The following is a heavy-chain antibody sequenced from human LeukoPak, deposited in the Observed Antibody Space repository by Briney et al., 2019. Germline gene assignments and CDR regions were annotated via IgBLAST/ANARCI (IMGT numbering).Heavy chain of an antibody. CDR2: INPNSGGT. V-gene: IGHV1-2*06. Sequence: GASVKVSCKASGYTFTGYYMHWVRQAPGQGLEWMGRINPNSGGTNYPQKFQGRVTMTRDTSINTAYMELNSLRSDDTAVYYCARGQTDYYYYRGLDVWGQGTTVTVSS. J-gene: IGHJ6*02. CDR3: ARGQTDYYYYRGLDV. CDR1: GYTFTGYY.